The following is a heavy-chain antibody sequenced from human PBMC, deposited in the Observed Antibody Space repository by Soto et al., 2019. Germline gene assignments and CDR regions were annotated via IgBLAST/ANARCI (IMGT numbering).Heavy chain of an antibody. D-gene: IGHD3-9*01. CDR3: ARDYDIWGEDWFDP. J-gene: IGHJ5*02. CDR1: GYTFTNFG. V-gene: IGHV1-18*01. CDR2: ISAYNDER. Sequence: QVQLVQSGGEMKKPGASVKVSCKASGYTFTNFGISWVRQAPGQGPEWVGWISAYNDERNYAQKVRGRLIMTTDTSTTTAYMELRTLTSDYTAVYYCARDYDIWGEDWFDPWGQGTLVTVSS.